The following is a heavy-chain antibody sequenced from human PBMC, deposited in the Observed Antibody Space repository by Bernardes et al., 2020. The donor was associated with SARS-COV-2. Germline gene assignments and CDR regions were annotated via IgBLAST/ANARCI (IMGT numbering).Heavy chain of an antibody. D-gene: IGHD5-18*01. J-gene: IGHJ4*02. Sequence: SETLSLTCTVSGASIKNNYWTWIRQPPGKGLEWIGYIYYTGTTDHNPSLKSRVTMSLDTSNNQFSLKLTSVTAADTAVYFCARLRFNYGYYVDYWGQGTLVTVSS. CDR1: GASIKNNY. CDR3: ARLRFNYGYYVDY. V-gene: IGHV4-59*01. CDR2: IYYTGTT.